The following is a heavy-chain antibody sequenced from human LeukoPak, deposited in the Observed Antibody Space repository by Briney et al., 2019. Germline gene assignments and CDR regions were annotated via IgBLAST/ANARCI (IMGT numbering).Heavy chain of an antibody. V-gene: IGHV1-2*06. CDR2: IYPNSGGT. J-gene: IGHJ4*02. D-gene: IGHD2/OR15-2a*01. CDR1: GYTFTNYH. Sequence: GASVKVSCKASGYTFTNYHMHWVRQAPGQGLEWMGRIYPNSGGTNYAQKFQGRITLTTDTSINTAYMELSRLRFDDTAVYYCARDLPFEDWGQGTLVTVSS. CDR3: ARDLPFED.